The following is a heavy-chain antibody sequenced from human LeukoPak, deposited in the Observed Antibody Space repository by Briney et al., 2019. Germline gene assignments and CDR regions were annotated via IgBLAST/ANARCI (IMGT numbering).Heavy chain of an antibody. CDR1: GFTFSSYA. Sequence: PGGSLRLSCAASGFTFSSYAMSWVRQAPGKGLEWVSAISGSGGSTYYADSVKGRFTISRDNSKNMLYLQMNSLRAEDTAVYYCANQRTGYSSSWYQYRFDYWGQGTLVTVSS. D-gene: IGHD6-13*01. J-gene: IGHJ4*02. V-gene: IGHV3-23*01. CDR2: ISGSGGST. CDR3: ANQRTGYSSSWYQYRFDY.